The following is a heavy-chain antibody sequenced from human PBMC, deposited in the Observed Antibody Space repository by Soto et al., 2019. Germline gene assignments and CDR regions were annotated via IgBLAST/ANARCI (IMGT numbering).Heavy chain of an antibody. J-gene: IGHJ5*02. CDR1: GGSFGGYY. Sequence: SETLSLTCAVYGGSFGGYYGSWIRQPPGKGLEWIGEINHSGSTNYNPSLKSRVTISVDTSKNQFSLKLSSVTAADTAVYYCARGYSYYYGSAPFDPWGQGTLVTVSS. CDR3: ARGYSYYYGSAPFDP. V-gene: IGHV4-34*01. CDR2: INHSGST. D-gene: IGHD3-10*01.